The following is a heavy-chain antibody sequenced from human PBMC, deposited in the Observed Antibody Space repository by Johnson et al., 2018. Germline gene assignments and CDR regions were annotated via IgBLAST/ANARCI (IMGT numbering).Heavy chain of an antibody. CDR1: GFIFSNYV. CDR3: ATTVAGCSSSWYGD. J-gene: IGHJ4*02. D-gene: IGHD6-13*01. CDR2: IWHGGSNK. V-gene: IGHV3-33*01. Sequence: QVQLVQSGGGVVQPGRSLRLSCAASGFIFSNYVMHWVRRGPGKGLAWVAIIWHGGSNKYSPVSVMGRFTISRANSKTTLYLQMNSLTAEDTALFYCATTVAGCSSSWYGDWGQGTPVTVSS.